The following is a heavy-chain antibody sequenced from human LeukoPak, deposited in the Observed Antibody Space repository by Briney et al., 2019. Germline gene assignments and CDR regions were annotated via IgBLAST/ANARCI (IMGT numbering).Heavy chain of an antibody. J-gene: IGHJ4*02. CDR2: IKQDGSEK. CDR1: GFTFSSYW. CDR3: ARDVGYDILTGYYNY. Sequence: PGGSLRLSCAASGFTFSSYWMSWVRQAPGKGLEWVANIKQDGSEKYYVDSVKGRFTISRDNAKNSLYLQMNSLRAEDTAVYYCARDVGYDILTGYYNYWGQGTLVTVSS. D-gene: IGHD3-9*01. V-gene: IGHV3-7*01.